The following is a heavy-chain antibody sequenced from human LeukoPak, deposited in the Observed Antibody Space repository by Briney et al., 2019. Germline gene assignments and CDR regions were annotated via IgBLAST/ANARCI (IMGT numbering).Heavy chain of an antibody. CDR2: TYYRSKWYN. V-gene: IGHV6-1*01. J-gene: IGHJ4*02. D-gene: IGHD1-26*01. CDR1: GDSVSSNSAA. Sequence: SQTLSLTCAISGDSVSSNSAAWNWIRQSPSRGLEWLGRTYYRSKWYNDYAVSVKSRITINPDTSKNQFSLQLNSVTLEDTAVYYCARGAQEWEPPEGFDYWGQGTLVTVSS. CDR3: ARGAQEWEPPEGFDY.